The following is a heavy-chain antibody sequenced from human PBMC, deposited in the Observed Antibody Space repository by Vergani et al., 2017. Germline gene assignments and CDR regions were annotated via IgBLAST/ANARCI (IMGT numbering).Heavy chain of an antibody. CDR2: ISGSSSYV. CDR1: GFTFTNFA. V-gene: IGHV3-23*01. CDR3: SNSVLACKVGVAYFVMDG. Sequence: EVQLLESGGNLVQPGGSLRLSCAASGFTFTNFAMTWVRQAPGEGLEWVSGISGSSSYVFYRDSVEGRFTISRYKAQNTVNLQMNSLRTEDTAVYFCSNSVLACKVGVAYFVMDGWVRGTTVTVSS. D-gene: IGHD2-8*01. J-gene: IGHJ6*02.